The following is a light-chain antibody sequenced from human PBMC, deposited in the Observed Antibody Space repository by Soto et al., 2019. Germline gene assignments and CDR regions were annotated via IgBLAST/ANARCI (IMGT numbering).Light chain of an antibody. CDR1: SSDVGDNNY. CDR3: SSYTSSSTLYV. J-gene: IGLJ1*01. Sequence: QSVLTQPASVSGSPGQSITISCTGTSSDVGDNNYVSWYQQHPGKAPKLMTYDVTHRPSGISNRFSGSKSGNTASLTISGLQAEDEADYYCSSYTSSSTLYVFGTGTKLTVL. V-gene: IGLV2-14*01. CDR2: DVT.